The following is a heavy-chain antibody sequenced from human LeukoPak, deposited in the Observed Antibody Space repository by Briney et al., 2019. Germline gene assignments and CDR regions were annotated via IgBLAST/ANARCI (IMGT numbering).Heavy chain of an antibody. J-gene: IGHJ4*02. Sequence: GGSLRLSCAASGFTFSNAWMSWVRQAPGKGVEWVGRIKSKTDGGTTDYAAPVKGRFTISRDGSKNTLYVQMNSLKTEDTAVYYCTTDNSYAYYFDYWGQGTLVTVSS. V-gene: IGHV3-15*01. CDR3: TTDNSYAYYFDY. CDR2: IKSKTDGGTT. D-gene: IGHD5-18*01. CDR1: GFTFSNAW.